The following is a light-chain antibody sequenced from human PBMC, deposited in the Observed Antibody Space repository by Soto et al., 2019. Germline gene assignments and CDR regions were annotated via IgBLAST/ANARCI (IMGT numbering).Light chain of an antibody. Sequence: QSALNHPPPPSGSPGQSFTISCTGTKSDIGVYDFVSWYQHHPGKAPRLIIYEVVQRPSGVPDRFSGSKSGNTASLTVSGLQAADEADYFCKSYAGSNTYVFGSGTKVTVL. J-gene: IGLJ1*01. V-gene: IGLV2-8*01. CDR2: EVV. CDR1: KSDIGVYDF. CDR3: KSYAGSNTYV.